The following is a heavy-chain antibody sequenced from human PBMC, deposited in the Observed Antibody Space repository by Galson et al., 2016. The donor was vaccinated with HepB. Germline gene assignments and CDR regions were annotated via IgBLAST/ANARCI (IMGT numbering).Heavy chain of an antibody. CDR1: GGTFSNYA. CDR3: AKTSYYDGTLYGGFDP. V-gene: IGHV1-69*13. CDR2: STPIFGTA. D-gene: IGHD3-16*01. J-gene: IGHJ5*02. Sequence: SVKVSCKASGGTFSNYAINWVRQAPGQGLEWMGGSTPIFGTAKYAHKFQGRVTITADESTNTAYMELSSLRSEDMAVYFCAKTSYYDGTLYGGFDPWGQGTLVTVSS.